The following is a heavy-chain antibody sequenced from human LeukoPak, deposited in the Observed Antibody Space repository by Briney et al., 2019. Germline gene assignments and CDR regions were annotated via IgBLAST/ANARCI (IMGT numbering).Heavy chain of an antibody. CDR1: GYTFTSYY. D-gene: IGHD1-26*01. CDR3: AKGEPEGDWFDP. V-gene: IGHV1-46*01. CDR2: INPSGGST. Sequence: GASVKVSCKASGYTFTSYYMHWVRQAPGQGLEWMGIINPSGGSTSYAQKFQGRVTMTRDMSTSTVYMELSSLRSEDTAVYYCAKGEPEGDWFDPWGQGTLVTVSS. J-gene: IGHJ5*02.